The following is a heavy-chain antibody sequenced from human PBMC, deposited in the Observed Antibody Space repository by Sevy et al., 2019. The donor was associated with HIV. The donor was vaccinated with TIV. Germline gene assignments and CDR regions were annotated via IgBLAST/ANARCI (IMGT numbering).Heavy chain of an antibody. J-gene: IGHJ6*02. CDR1: GFTFTSYA. Sequence: GGSLRLSCEASGFTFTSYAMSWVRQAPGKGLEWVSAISGSGGSTYYAASVKGRFTISRDNSNNTLYREVNSLRADDTAVYFCAKMKGSGNFYYYLYGMDVWGQGTMVTVSS. V-gene: IGHV3-23*01. CDR3: AKMKGSGNFYYYLYGMDV. D-gene: IGHD3-10*01. CDR2: ISGSGGST.